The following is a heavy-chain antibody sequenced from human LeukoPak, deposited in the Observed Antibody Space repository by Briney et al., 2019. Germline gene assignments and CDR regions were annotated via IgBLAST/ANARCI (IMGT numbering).Heavy chain of an antibody. V-gene: IGHV3-53*04. CDR2: IYSGGST. Sequence: GGSLRLSCAASGFTVSSNYMSWVRQAPGKGLEWVSVIYSGGSTYYADSVTGRFTISRHNSKNTLYLQMNSLRAGDTAVYYCARAGYSYGEDYWGQGTLVTVSS. CDR3: ARAGYSYGEDY. CDR1: GFTVSSNY. J-gene: IGHJ4*02. D-gene: IGHD5-18*01.